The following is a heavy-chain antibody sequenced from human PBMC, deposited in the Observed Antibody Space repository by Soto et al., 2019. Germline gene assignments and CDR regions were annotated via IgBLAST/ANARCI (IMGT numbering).Heavy chain of an antibody. V-gene: IGHV3-30*18. D-gene: IGHD1-26*01. J-gene: IGHJ4*02. Sequence: LRLSCAASGFTFSSYGMHWVRQAPGKGLEWVAVISYDGSNKYYADSVKGRFTISRDNSKNTLYLQMNSLRAEDTAVYYCAKEGGSYPFDYWGQGTLVTVSS. CDR3: AKEGGSYPFDY. CDR1: GFTFSSYG. CDR2: ISYDGSNK.